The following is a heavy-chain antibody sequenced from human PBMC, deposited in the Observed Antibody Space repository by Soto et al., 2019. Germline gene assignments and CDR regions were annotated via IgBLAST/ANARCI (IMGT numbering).Heavy chain of an antibody. CDR3: AREDDGGDRDYYGLDV. CDR1: GGSISSDNYH. Sequence: QVQLQQSGPGLVKPSQTLSLTCTVSGGSISSDNYHWIWIRQSPGKGLEWIGYIYYSGSIFYNPSFKSRVTISVDTSKNQFSLQLSSVTAADTAVYFCAREDDGGDRDYYGLDVWGQGTTVTVSS. D-gene: IGHD2-21*02. CDR2: IYYSGSI. J-gene: IGHJ6*02. V-gene: IGHV4-30-4*08.